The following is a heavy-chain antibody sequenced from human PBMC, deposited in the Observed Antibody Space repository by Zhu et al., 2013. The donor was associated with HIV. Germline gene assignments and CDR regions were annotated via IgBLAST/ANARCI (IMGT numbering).Heavy chain of an antibody. D-gene: IGHD1-26*01. CDR3: ARKVGATRDYYYGMDV. V-gene: IGHV1-69*01. Sequence: QVQLVQSGAEVKKPGSSVKVSCKASGGTFSSYAISWVRQAPGQGLEWMGGIIPIFGTANYAQKFQGRVTITADESTSTAYMELSSLRSEDTAVYYCARKVGATRDYYYGMDVWGQGTTVTVSS. J-gene: IGHJ6*02. CDR2: IIPIFGTA. CDR1: GGTFSSYA.